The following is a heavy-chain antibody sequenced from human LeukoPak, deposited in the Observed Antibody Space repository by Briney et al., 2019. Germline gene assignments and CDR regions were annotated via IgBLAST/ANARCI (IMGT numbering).Heavy chain of an antibody. CDR2: ISWNSGII. D-gene: IGHD3-22*01. J-gene: IGHJ4*02. Sequence: GRSLRLSCVASGFPFDDYGMFWVRQTPGKGLEWISGISWNSGIIAYADSVKGRFTISRDNSKNTLYLQMNSLRAEDTAVYYCAKDPFYYYDSSGYNDYWGQGTLVTVSS. CDR3: AKDPFYYYDSSGYNDY. CDR1: GFPFDDYG. V-gene: IGHV3-9*01.